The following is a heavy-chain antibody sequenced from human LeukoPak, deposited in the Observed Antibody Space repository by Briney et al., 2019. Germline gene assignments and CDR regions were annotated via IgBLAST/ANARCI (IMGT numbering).Heavy chain of an antibody. J-gene: IGHJ3*02. D-gene: IGHD3-22*01. Sequence: PGGSLRLSCAASGLTFSSYAMSWIRQAPGKGLEWVSAISGSGGSTYYADSVKGRFTISRDNSKNTLYLQMNSLRAEDTAVYYCAKDFDYYDSSGSYAFDIWGQGTMVTVSS. V-gene: IGHV3-23*01. CDR2: ISGSGGST. CDR3: AKDFDYYDSSGSYAFDI. CDR1: GLTFSSYA.